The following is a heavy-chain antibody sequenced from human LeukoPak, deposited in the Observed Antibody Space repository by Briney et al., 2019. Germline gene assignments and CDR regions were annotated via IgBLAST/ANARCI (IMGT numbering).Heavy chain of an antibody. V-gene: IGHV3-74*01. CDR3: AQRGQDY. CDR2: ISADGTMT. Sequence: GGSLRLSCAASGFSFSSYWMHWVRQAPGKGPLWVSQISADGTMTNYAESVKGRFTISRDNAKNTPYLQMNGLRVEDTAVYYCAQRGQDYWGQGTLVTVSS. D-gene: IGHD6-25*01. CDR1: GFSFSSYW. J-gene: IGHJ4*02.